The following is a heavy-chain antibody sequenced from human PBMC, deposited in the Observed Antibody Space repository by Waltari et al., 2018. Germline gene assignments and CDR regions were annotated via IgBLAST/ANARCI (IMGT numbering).Heavy chain of an antibody. D-gene: IGHD6-13*01. V-gene: IGHV1-69*02. CDR1: GGTFSSYT. Sequence: QVQLVQSGAEVKKPGSSVKVSCKASGGTFSSYTISWVRQAPGQGLEWMGRIIPILGIANYAQKFQGRVTMTADKSTSTAYMELSSLRSEDTAVYYCARVGVTGSSSWYGSWGQGTLVTVSS. CDR2: IIPILGIA. CDR3: ARVGVTGSSSWYGS. J-gene: IGHJ4*02.